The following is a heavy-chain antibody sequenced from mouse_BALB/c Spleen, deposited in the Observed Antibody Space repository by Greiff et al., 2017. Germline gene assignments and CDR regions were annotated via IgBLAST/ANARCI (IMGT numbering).Heavy chain of an antibody. J-gene: IGHJ1*01. Sequence: QVQLKQSGAELVRPGTSVKISCKASGYTFTNYWLGWVKQRPGHGLEWIGDIYPGGGYTNYNEKFKGKATLTADTSSSTAYMQLSSLTSEDSAVSFYASEWVRRGFLDVWGAGTTVTVSS. CDR1: GYTFTNYW. CDR3: ASEWVRRGFLDV. CDR2: IYPGGGYT. V-gene: IGHV1-63*02.